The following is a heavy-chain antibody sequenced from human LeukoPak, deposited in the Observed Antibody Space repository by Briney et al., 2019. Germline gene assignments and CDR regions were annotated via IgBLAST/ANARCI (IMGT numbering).Heavy chain of an antibody. Sequence: ASVKVSCKASGYTFTGYYMHWVRQAPGQGLEWMGWINPNSGGTNYAQKFQGRVTMTRDTSISTAYMELSRLRSDDTAVYYCATGYGDSSSPLGDWGQGTLVTVSS. V-gene: IGHV1-2*02. CDR2: INPNSGGT. CDR1: GYTFTGYY. CDR3: ATGYGDSSSPLGD. D-gene: IGHD4-17*01. J-gene: IGHJ4*02.